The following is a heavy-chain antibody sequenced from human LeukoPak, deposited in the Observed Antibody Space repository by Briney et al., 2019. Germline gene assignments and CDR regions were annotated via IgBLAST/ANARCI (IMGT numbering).Heavy chain of an antibody. D-gene: IGHD4-11*01. CDR2: INTDGSST. CDR3: ARGDDYGNFVD. CDR1: GFTFSIYW. V-gene: IGHV3-74*01. Sequence: PGGSLRLSCAASGFTFSIYWMHWVRHAPGKGLVWVSRINTDGSSTTYADSVKGRFTISRDNAKNTLYLQMNSLRAEDTAVYYCARGDDYGNFVDWGQGTLVTVSS. J-gene: IGHJ4*02.